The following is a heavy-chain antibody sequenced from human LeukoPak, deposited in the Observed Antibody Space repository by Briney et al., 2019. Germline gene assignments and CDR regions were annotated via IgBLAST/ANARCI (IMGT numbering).Heavy chain of an antibody. CDR1: GFTFTRNC. D-gene: IGHD3-3*01. J-gene: IGHJ5*02. Sequence: PGGSLRLSCVASGFTFTRNCMHWVRQAPGKGLEWVAAIPHDGSNALYADSVKGRFTISRDDSKNTQYFQMNSLRIEDSAMYYCATGSDYYYASWGQGTLVTVSS. CDR2: IPHDGSNA. V-gene: IGHV3-30*03. CDR3: ATGSDYYYAS.